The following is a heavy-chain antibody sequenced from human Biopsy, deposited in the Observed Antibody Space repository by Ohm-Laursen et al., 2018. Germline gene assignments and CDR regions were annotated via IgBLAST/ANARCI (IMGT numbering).Heavy chain of an antibody. CDR2: IHYSGPT. J-gene: IGHJ5*02. CDR1: GGSVSSDIYY. Sequence: TLSLTCGVSGGSVSSDIYYWGWIRQPPGKGLEWIGSIHYSGPTFYTPSLKSRVTIAVDTSKNQVSLSLTSVTVAETAVYYCARQRAGFWFDPWGQGALVTVSS. D-gene: IGHD3-3*01. CDR3: ARQRAGFWFDP. V-gene: IGHV4-39*01.